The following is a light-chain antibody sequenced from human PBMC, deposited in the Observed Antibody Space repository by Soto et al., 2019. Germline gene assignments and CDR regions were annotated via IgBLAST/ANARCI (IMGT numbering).Light chain of an antibody. CDR1: QSISTW. Sequence: DIEMSQSPSTLSASVGDRVTITCRASQSISTWVAWYQQKPGKVPNLLIYQASSLESGVPSRFSGSGSGTEFTLTISSLPPDDFATYYCQQYNSSSLTFGQGTKVDI. CDR2: QAS. V-gene: IGKV1-5*03. CDR3: QQYNSSSLT. J-gene: IGKJ1*01.